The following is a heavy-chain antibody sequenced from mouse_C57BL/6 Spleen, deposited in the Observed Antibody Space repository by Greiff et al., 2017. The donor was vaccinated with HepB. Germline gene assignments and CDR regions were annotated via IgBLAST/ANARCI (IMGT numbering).Heavy chain of an antibody. CDR3: TRGYYVSSLYAMDY. CDR1: GFTFSSYA. J-gene: IGHJ4*01. V-gene: IGHV5S21*01. Sequence: EVQVEESGEGLVKPGGSLKLSCAASGFTFSSYAMSWVRQTPEKRLEWVAYISSGGYYSYYADTVKGRFTISRDNARNTLYLQMSSLKSEDTAMYYCTRGYYVSSLYAMDYWGQGTSVTVSS. D-gene: IGHD1-1*01. CDR2: ISSGGYYS.